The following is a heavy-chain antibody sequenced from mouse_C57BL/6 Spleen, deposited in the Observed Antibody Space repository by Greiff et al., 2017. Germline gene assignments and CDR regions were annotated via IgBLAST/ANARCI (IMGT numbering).Heavy chain of an antibody. CDR1: GYTFTDYE. D-gene: IGHD2-1*01. Sequence: QVQLQQSGAELVRPGASVTLSCKASGYTFTDYEMHWVKQTPVHGLEWIGAIDPETGGTAYNQKFKGKAILTADKSSSTAYMELRSLTSEDSAVYYCTRDYGNYVGAMDYWGQGTSVTVPS. J-gene: IGHJ4*01. CDR2: IDPETGGT. V-gene: IGHV1-15*01. CDR3: TRDYGNYVGAMDY.